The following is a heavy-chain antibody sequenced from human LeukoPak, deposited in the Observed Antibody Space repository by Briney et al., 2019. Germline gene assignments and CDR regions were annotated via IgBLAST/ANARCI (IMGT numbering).Heavy chain of an antibody. CDR1: GFTFSSYG. CDR2: IWYDGSNK. Sequence: GGSLRLSCAASGFTFSSYGMHWVRQAPGKGLEWVAIIWYDGSNKYYADSVKGRFTISRDNSKNTLYLQTNSLRADDTAVYYCARVGQGGYNSDYWGQGTLVTVSS. D-gene: IGHD5-24*01. V-gene: IGHV3-33*01. J-gene: IGHJ4*02. CDR3: ARVGQGGYNSDY.